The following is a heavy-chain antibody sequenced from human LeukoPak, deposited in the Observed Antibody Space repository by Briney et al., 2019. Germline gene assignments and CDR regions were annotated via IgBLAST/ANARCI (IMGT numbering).Heavy chain of an antibody. V-gene: IGHV3-23*01. D-gene: IGHD2-21*02. Sequence: GGSLRLSCAASGFSFSIHDMTWVRQAPGKGLEWVSTISNSDNSTYYADSVKGRFTFSRDNSKNTLYLQMNSLRAEDTAVYYCAKDRVYCGGDCYSHWFDPWGQGTLVTVSS. CDR1: GFSFSIHD. CDR3: AKDRVYCGGDCYSHWFDP. J-gene: IGHJ5*02. CDR2: ISNSDNST.